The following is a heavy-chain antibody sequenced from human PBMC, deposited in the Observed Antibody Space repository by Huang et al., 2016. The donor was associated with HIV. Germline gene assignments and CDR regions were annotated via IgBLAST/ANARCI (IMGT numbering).Heavy chain of an antibody. Sequence: QVHLQESGPGLVRPSETLSLTCTVSGGPITCHYWSWIRQPPGKGLKWISNIYYPGTTYYNPALKNRVTILTDTSKNQLSLKLSSVTAADTAVYYCARDRYLRYCTGGTCYSTWFDPWGQGTLVTVSS. J-gene: IGHJ5*02. CDR2: IYYPGTT. CDR1: GGPITCHY. V-gene: IGHV4-59*11. CDR3: ARDRYLRYCTGGTCYSTWFDP. D-gene: IGHD2-15*01.